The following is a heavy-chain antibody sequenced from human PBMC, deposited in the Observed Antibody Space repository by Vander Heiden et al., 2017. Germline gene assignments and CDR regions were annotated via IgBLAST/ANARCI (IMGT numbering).Heavy chain of an antibody. V-gene: IGHV3-33*01. J-gene: IGHJ1*01. Sequence: QVQLVESGGGVVQPGRSLRLSCAASGFTFSSYGMHWVRQAPGKGLEWVAVIWYDGSNKYYADSVKGRFTISRDNSKNTLYLQMNSLRAEDTAVYYCARGRGSGSYYQYFQHWGQGTLVTVSS. CDR3: ARGRGSGSYYQYFQH. CDR1: GFTFSSYG. CDR2: IWYDGSNK. D-gene: IGHD1-26*01.